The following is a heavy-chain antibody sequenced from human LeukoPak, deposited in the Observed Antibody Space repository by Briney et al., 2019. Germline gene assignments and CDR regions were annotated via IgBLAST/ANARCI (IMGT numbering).Heavy chain of an antibody. CDR2: MYSRGST. Sequence: SETLSLTCTVSGGSISSFYWSWIRQPPGTGLEWIGYMYSRGSTNYNPSLKSRVTLSVETSKNQFSLRLSSLTAAATAGYYCARRSSGNSSWYDIDYRGPGTLVTASS. D-gene: IGHD6-13*01. V-gene: IGHV4-59*08. J-gene: IGHJ4*01. CDR3: ARRSSGNSSWYDIDY. CDR1: GGSISSFY.